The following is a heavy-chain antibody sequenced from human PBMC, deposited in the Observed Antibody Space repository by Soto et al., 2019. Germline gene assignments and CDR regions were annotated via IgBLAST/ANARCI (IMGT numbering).Heavy chain of an antibody. Sequence: QVQLVESGGGVVQPGRSLRLSCAASGFTFSGNGMHWVRQPPGKGRGWVAVIWYDESNKYYAASVKGRFTISRDNSKNTLYLQMNSLRAEDTAVYYCAREREYQLLTYFDYWGQGTLVTVSS. CDR2: IWYDESNK. CDR3: AREREYQLLTYFDY. CDR1: GFTFSGNG. J-gene: IGHJ4*02. V-gene: IGHV3-33*01. D-gene: IGHD2-2*01.